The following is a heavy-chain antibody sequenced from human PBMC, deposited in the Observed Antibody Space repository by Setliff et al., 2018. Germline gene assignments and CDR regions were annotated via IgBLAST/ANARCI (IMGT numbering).Heavy chain of an antibody. CDR1: GFTSSTYS. Sequence: GGSLRLSCAASGFTSSTYSMNWVRQAPGKGLEWVSYISSGSSIIYYADSVKGRFTISRDDAKNSLYLQMNSLRAEDTAVYYCARGSGNYYGSGNYYHFDYWGQGTLVTVSS. CDR3: ARGSGNYYGSGNYYHFDY. J-gene: IGHJ4*02. D-gene: IGHD3-10*01. CDR2: ISSGSSII. V-gene: IGHV3-48*01.